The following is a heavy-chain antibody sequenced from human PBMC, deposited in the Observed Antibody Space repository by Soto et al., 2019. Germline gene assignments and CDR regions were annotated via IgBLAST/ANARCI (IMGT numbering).Heavy chain of an antibody. J-gene: IGHJ5*02. V-gene: IGHV4-39*01. CDR2: IYYSGST. CDR3: ARHMVHILDFWSGWYNWFDP. D-gene: IGHD3-3*01. Sequence: SETLSLTCTVSGGSISSSSYYWGWIRQPPGKGLEWIGSIYYSGSTYYNPSLKSRVTISVDTSKNQFSLKLSSVTAADTAVYYCARHMVHILDFWSGWYNWFDPWGQGTLVTVSS. CDR1: GGSISSSSYY.